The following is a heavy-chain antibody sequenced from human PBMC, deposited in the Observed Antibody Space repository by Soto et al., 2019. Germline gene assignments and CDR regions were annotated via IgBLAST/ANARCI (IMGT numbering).Heavy chain of an antibody. CDR2: IYYSANT. CDR3: VSSSRESSH. V-gene: IGHV4-39*01. Sequence: QLQLQESGPGLAKPSETLSLTCTVSGASISSSNYYWGWLRQPPGKGLEWIGSIYYSANTYYNPSLKSRVTISVDTSKNQVSLRLSSVTAADTAVYYCVSSSRESSHWGQGTLVIVSS. CDR1: GASISSSNYY. D-gene: IGHD3-10*01. J-gene: IGHJ4*02.